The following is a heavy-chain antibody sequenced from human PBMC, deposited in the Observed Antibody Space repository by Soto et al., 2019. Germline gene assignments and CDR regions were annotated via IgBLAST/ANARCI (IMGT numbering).Heavy chain of an antibody. Sequence: SETLSLTCTVSGGSISSGGYYWSWIRQHPGKGLEWIGYIYYSGSTFYNSSLKSRVTISVDTSKNQFSLKLSSVTAADTAVYYCARFGYDFWSGYYYGMDVWGQGTTVTVSS. CDR2: IYYSGST. CDR3: ARFGYDFWSGYYYGMDV. J-gene: IGHJ6*02. CDR1: GGSISSGGYY. V-gene: IGHV4-31*03. D-gene: IGHD3-3*01.